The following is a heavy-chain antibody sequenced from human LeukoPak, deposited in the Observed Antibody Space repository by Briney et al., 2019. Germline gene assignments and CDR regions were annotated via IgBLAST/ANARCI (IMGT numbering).Heavy chain of an antibody. CDR1: GGSISSSSYY. J-gene: IGHJ6*03. CDR2: IYYSGST. D-gene: IGHD6-13*01. V-gene: IGHV4-39*07. CDR3: ARVGIAAAGTQYYYYYYMDV. Sequence: ASETLSLTCTVSGGSISSSSYYWGWIRQPPGKGLEWIGSIYYSGSTYYNPSLKSRVTISVDTSKNQFSLKLSSVTAADTAVYYCARVGIAAAGTQYYYYYYMDVWGKGTTVTVSS.